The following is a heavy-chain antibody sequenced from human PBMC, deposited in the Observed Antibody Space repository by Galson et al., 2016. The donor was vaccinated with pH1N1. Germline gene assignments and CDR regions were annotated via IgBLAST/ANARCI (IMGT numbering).Heavy chain of an antibody. Sequence: PALVKPTQTLTLTCNLTGFSLLTPAVGVVWIRQPPGKALEWLALIYWNDDKLYSPSLKSRLTITKDTSKNQVVLTLTDMAPVDTAIYYCARYRDGYKITASFDHWGQGTLVTVSS. CDR2: IYWNDDK. V-gene: IGHV2-5*01. CDR1: GFSLLTPAVG. D-gene: IGHD5-24*01. CDR3: ARYRDGYKITASFDH. J-gene: IGHJ4*02.